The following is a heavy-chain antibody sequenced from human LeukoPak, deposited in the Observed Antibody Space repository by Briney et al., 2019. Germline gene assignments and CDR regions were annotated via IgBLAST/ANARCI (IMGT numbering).Heavy chain of an antibody. CDR3: AKVPLTGAAFDY. D-gene: IGHD7-27*01. J-gene: IGHJ4*02. V-gene: IGHV3-30-3*01. CDR1: GFTFSSYA. Sequence: GGSLRLSCAASGFTFSSYAMHWVRQAPGKGLEWVAVISYDGSNKYYADSVKGRFTISRDNSKNTLYLQMNSLRAEDTAVYYCAKVPLTGAAFDYWGQGTLVTVSS. CDR2: ISYDGSNK.